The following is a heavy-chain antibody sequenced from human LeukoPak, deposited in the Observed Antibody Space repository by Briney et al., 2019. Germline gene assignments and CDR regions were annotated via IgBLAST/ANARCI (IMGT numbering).Heavy chain of an antibody. V-gene: IGHV3-53*01. CDR2: IYSGGST. Sequence: GGSLGLSCAASGFTVSSNYMSWVRQAPGKGLEWVSVIYSGGSTYYADSVKGRFTISRDNSKNTLYLQMNSLRAEDTAVYYCARDPDLYGGNPPGDYWGQGTLVTVSS. CDR3: ARDPDLYGGNPPGDY. J-gene: IGHJ4*02. CDR1: GFTVSSNY. D-gene: IGHD4-23*01.